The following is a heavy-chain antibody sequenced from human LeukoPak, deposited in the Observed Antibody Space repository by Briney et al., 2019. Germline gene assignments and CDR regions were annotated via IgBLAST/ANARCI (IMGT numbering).Heavy chain of an antibody. J-gene: IGHJ5*01. D-gene: IGHD3-3*01. Sequence: ASVKISCKTSGYIFMTYGISWVRQAPGQGLEWVGWVHGYTGDTKYAQKFRGRVTITADTATSTDYMELTGLTSDDTAIYYCAKARRISISGEDCPIWFETWGQGTMVTVSS. CDR1: GYIFMTYG. CDR2: VHGYTGDT. CDR3: AKARRISISGEDCPIWFET. V-gene: IGHV1-18*01.